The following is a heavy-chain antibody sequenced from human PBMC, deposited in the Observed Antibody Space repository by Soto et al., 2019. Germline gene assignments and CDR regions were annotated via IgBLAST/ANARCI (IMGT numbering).Heavy chain of an antibody. CDR2: FSLSGTT. J-gene: IGHJ4*02. D-gene: IGHD2-8*02. V-gene: IGHV4-4*07. CDR1: GASSTSSSS. CDR3: ARGMTPPGATAWYYFAS. Sequence: QVQLQESGPGLMKPSETLSLTCTVSGASSTSSSSWSWIRQPAGKGLEWIGRFSLSGTTNYNPSLRSRVTMSADVSQTQFSLRLTSVTAADTALYYCARGMTPPGATAWYYFASWAQGTLVTVSS.